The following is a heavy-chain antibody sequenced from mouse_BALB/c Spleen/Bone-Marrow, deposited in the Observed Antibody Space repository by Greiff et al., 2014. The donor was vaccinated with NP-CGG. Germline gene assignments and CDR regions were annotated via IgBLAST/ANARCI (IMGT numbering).Heavy chain of an antibody. CDR3: ARGLRAY. CDR2: IYPGDGDT. V-gene: IGHV1-80*01. J-gene: IGHJ3*01. CDR1: GYAFSTYW. Sequence: QVQLKQSGAELVRPGSSVKISCKASGYAFSTYWMNWVKQRPGQDLEWIGQIYPGDGDTNYNGKFKGKATLTADKSSSTAYMQLSSLTSEDSAIYFCARGLRAYWGQGTLVTVSA.